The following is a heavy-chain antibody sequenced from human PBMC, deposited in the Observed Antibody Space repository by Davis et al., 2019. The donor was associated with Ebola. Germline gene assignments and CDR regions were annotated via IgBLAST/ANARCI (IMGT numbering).Heavy chain of an antibody. Sequence: SETLSLTCTVSGGSISSYYWGWIRQPPGKGLEWIGSIYYSGGTYYNPSLKSRVTISVDTSKNQFSLKLSSVTAADTAVYYCASGGSGSLYYYYGMDVWGQGTTVTVSS. D-gene: IGHD3-10*01. J-gene: IGHJ6*02. CDR3: ASGGSGSLYYYYGMDV. CDR1: GGSISSYY. CDR2: IYYSGGT. V-gene: IGHV4-39*01.